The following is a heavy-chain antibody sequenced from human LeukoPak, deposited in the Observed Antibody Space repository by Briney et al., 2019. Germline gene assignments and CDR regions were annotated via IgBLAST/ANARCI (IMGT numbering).Heavy chain of an antibody. CDR3: ARRSAAAGVDGFDI. Sequence: GGSLRLSCAASGFPFRSYDMHWVRQPTGKGLEWVSAIGTGGDTYYPDSVKGRFTVVRGNAKNTVYLQLSSLRAGDTAMYYCARRSAAAGVDGFDIWGQGTMVIVSS. J-gene: IGHJ3*02. V-gene: IGHV3-13*01. D-gene: IGHD6-13*01. CDR2: IGTGGDT. CDR1: GFPFRSYD.